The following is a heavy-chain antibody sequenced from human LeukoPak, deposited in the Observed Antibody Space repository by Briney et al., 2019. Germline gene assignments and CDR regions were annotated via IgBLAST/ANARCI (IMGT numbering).Heavy chain of an antibody. CDR1: GGSISSYY. CDR3: ARGGLGATSGHYYFDY. CDR2: IYSSGST. V-gene: IGHV4-4*07. Sequence: SETLSLTCTVSGGSISSYYWSWIRQPAGKGLEWIGRIYSSGSTNYNPSLKSRVTMSVDTSKDQFSLKLSSVTAADTAVYYCARGGLGATSGHYYFDYWGQGTLVTVSS. D-gene: IGHD1-26*01. J-gene: IGHJ4*02.